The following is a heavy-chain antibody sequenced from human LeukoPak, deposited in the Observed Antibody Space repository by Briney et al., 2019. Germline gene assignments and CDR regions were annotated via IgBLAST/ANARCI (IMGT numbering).Heavy chain of an antibody. CDR2: VYYSGST. D-gene: IGHD3-16*01. CDR3: ASLWAGGLVFDY. CDR1: GGSISSSSYY. V-gene: IGHV4-39*01. J-gene: IGHJ4*02. Sequence: PSETLSLTCTVSGGSISSSSYYWGWIRQSRGKGLDWIGSVYYSGSTNYNPSPKSRVTTSVSTSKNQFSLKLSSVTAADTAVYYCASLWAGGLVFDYWGQGTLVTISS.